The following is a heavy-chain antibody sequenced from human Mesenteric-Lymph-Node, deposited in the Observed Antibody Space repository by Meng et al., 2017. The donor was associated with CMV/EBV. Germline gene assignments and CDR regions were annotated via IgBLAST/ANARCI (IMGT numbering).Heavy chain of an antibody. V-gene: IGHV4-39*07. CDR3: ARGGVGARLLTSYYYYGMDV. CDR2: IYYSGST. D-gene: IGHD2-15*01. J-gene: IGHJ6*02. Sequence: SETLSLTCTVSGDSISSSTYYWAWIRQPPGKGLEWVASIYYSGSTYYNPSLNSRVTISLDTSKSQFSLRLSSVTAADTAVYYCARGGVGARLLTSYYYYGMDVWGQGTTVTVSS. CDR1: GDSISSSTYY.